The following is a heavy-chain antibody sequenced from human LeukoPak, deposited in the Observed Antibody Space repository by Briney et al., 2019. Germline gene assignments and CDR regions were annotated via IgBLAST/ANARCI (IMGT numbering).Heavy chain of an antibody. CDR1: EFNVSDNY. CDR3: VRAFNYYGSGTTFDN. J-gene: IGHJ4*02. D-gene: IGHD3-10*01. Sequence: GGSLRLSCTASEFNVSDNYMTWVRQAPGRGLEWVSCISDSSSYIYYADSVKGRFTISRDNAKNSLYLQINSLRVEDTAVYYCVRAFNYYGSGTTFDNWGQGTLVTVSS. CDR2: ISDSSSYI. V-gene: IGHV3-21*01.